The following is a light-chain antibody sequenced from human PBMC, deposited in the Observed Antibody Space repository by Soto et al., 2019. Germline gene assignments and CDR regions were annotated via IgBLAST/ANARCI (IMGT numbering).Light chain of an antibody. V-gene: IGLV2-14*01. Sequence: QSVLTQPASVSGSPGQSITISCTGTSSDIGVYNYVSWYQHHPGKAPKVMIFEVSNRPSGVSNRFSGSKSGNTASLTISGLQAEDEADYYCTSYTTSTTWVFGGGTKVTVL. CDR3: TSYTTSTTWV. CDR2: EVS. CDR1: SSDIGVYNY. J-gene: IGLJ3*02.